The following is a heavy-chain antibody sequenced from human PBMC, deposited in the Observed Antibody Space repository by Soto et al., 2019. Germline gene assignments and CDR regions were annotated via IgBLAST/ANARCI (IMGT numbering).Heavy chain of an antibody. D-gene: IGHD2-21*01. V-gene: IGHV3-21*01. Sequence: GGSLRLSCAASGFTFSSYSMNWVRQAPGKGREWVSSISSSSYIYYADSVKGRFTISRDNAKNSLYLQMNSLRAEDTAVYYCARDRGAASAYYFWGQGT. CDR2: ISSSSYI. CDR3: ARDRGAASAYYF. CDR1: GFTFSSYS. J-gene: IGHJ3*01.